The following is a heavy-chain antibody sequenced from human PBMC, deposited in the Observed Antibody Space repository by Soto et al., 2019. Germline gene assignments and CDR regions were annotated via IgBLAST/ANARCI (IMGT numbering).Heavy chain of an antibody. CDR1: GVTSSTHT. Sequence: ASVKVSCKASGVTSSTHTITWVRQAPGQGLEWMGGIIPLFGTGHKAQKFQGRITIIADKSTSTAYMELSSLRPDDTAVYYCAIARRSYDSSCYYLPGYWGQGTLVTVSS. D-gene: IGHD3-22*01. V-gene: IGHV1-69*06. CDR3: AIARRSYDSSCYYLPGY. J-gene: IGHJ4*02. CDR2: IIPLFGTG.